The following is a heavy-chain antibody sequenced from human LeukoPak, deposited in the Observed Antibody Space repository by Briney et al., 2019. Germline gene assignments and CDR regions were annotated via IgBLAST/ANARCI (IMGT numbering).Heavy chain of an antibody. D-gene: IGHD2-2*01. CDR3: ARDSAVVPAADPNYYYYGMDV. CDR2: IKHDGSEK. CDR1: GFTFSSYW. Sequence: GGSLRLSCAASGFTFSSYWMSWVRQAPGKGLEWVANIKHDGSEKYYVDSVKGRFTISRDNAKNSPYLQMNSLRAEDTAVYYCARDSAVVPAADPNYYYYGMDVWGQGTTVTVSS. V-gene: IGHV3-7*01. J-gene: IGHJ6*02.